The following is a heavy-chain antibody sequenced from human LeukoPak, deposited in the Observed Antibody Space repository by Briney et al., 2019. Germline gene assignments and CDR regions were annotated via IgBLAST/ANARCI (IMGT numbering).Heavy chain of an antibody. V-gene: IGHV1-2*02. CDR1: GYTFTGYY. CDR2: IYPNSGAT. J-gene: IGHJ4*02. Sequence: ASVKVSCKASGYTFTGYYMHWVRQAPGQGLEWMGWIYPNSGATRYAQKFQGRVTMARDTSISTAYMELSGLRSDDTAVYYCGTLLSNGPFDYWGQGSLVTVSS. CDR3: GTLLSNGPFDY.